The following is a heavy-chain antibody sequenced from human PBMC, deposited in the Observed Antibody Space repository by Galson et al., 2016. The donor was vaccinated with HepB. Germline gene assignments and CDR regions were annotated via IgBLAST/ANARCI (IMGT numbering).Heavy chain of an antibody. V-gene: IGHV3-21*01. D-gene: IGHD3-22*01. CDR3: ANHSGLGYHPFDY. Sequence: SLRLSCAASGFTFSSYSMNWVRQAPGKGLEWVSSISSSSSYIYCADSVKGRFTISRDNAKNSLYLQMNSLRAEDTAVYYCANHSGLGYHPFDYWGQGTLVTVSS. CDR1: GFTFSSYS. CDR2: ISSSSSYI. J-gene: IGHJ4*02.